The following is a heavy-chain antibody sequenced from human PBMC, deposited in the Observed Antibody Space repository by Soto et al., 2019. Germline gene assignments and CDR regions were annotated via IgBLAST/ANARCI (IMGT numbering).Heavy chain of an antibody. J-gene: IGHJ5*02. Sequence: ASVKVSCKASGYTFTSYAMHWVRQAPGQRLEWMGWINAGNGNTKYSQKFQGRVTITRDTSASTAYMELSSLRSEDTAVYYCARTTSITMIVLGSSGQGSLVIVSS. D-gene: IGHD3-22*01. CDR3: ARTTSITMIVLGS. CDR2: INAGNGNT. V-gene: IGHV1-3*01. CDR1: GYTFTSYA.